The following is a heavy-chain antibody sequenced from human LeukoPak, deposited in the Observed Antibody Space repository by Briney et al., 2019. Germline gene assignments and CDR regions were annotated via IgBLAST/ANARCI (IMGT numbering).Heavy chain of an antibody. D-gene: IGHD2/OR15-2a*01. CDR2: ISSNGYNT. J-gene: IGHJ4*02. V-gene: IGHV3-64*01. CDR1: GFTFDDYA. CDR3: ARRPVSSQYYFDY. Sequence: PGGSLRLSCAASGFTFDDYAMHWVRQAPGKGLEHVSGISSNGYNTYYANSVEGRFTISRDNSKNTLYLQMGSLRGEDMAVYYCARRPVSSQYYFDYWGQGALVTVSS.